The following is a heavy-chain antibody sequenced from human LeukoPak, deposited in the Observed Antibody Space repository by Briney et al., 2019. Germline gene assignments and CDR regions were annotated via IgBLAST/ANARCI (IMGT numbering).Heavy chain of an antibody. J-gene: IGHJ2*01. CDR2: ISGSGGST. CDR1: GFIFSSYA. D-gene: IGHD3-22*01. V-gene: IGHV3-23*01. Sequence: GGSLRLSCPASGFIFSSYAMSWVRQATGKGLEWVSAISGSGGSTYYADSVKGRFTISRDNSKNTLYLQMNSLRAEDTAVYYCAKVDSIGYTDWYFDLWGRGTLVTVSS. CDR3: AKVDSIGYTDWYFDL.